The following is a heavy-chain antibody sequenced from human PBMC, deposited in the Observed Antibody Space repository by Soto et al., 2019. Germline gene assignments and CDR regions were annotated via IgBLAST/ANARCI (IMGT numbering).Heavy chain of an antibody. CDR3: AREGRLQSLDY. Sequence: QVQLQESGPGLVKPSQTLSLTCTVSGGSISNPDYYWNWIRQPPGKGLEWIGSIFYSGDTSYNPSLKSRLNISVDTSKKQFSLSLRSVTASDTAVYFCAREGRLQSLDYWGQGTLVTVSS. D-gene: IGHD4-4*01. V-gene: IGHV4-30-4*01. CDR1: GGSISNPDYY. J-gene: IGHJ4*02. CDR2: IFYSGDT.